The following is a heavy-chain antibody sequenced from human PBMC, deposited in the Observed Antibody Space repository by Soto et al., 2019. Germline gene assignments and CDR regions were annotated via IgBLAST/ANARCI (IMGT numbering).Heavy chain of an antibody. CDR1: GFTFSNAW. Sequence: GGSLRLSCAASGFTFSNAWMSWVRQAPGKGLEWVGRIKSKTDGGTTDYAAPVKGRFTISRDDSKNTLYLQMNSLKTEDTAVYYCTTDLITGTRFFDYWGQGTLVTVSS. J-gene: IGHJ4*02. CDR3: TTDLITGTRFFDY. V-gene: IGHV3-15*01. CDR2: IKSKTDGGTT. D-gene: IGHD1-20*01.